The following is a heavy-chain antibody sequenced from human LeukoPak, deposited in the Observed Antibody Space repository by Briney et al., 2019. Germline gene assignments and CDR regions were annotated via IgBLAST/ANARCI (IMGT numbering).Heavy chain of an antibody. D-gene: IGHD3-22*01. J-gene: IGHJ4*02. CDR1: GGSFSGYY. Sequence: SETLSLTCAVYGGSFSGYYWSWIRQPPGKGLEWIGEINHSGSTNYNPSLKGRVTISVDTSKNQFSLKLSSVTAADTAVYYCARAWMYYYDSSGYYYSYYFDYWGQGTLVTVSS. V-gene: IGHV4-34*01. CDR3: ARAWMYYYDSSGYYYSYYFDY. CDR2: INHSGST.